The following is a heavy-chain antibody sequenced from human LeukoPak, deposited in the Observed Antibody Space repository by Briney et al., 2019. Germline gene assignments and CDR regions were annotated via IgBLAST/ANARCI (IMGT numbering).Heavy chain of an antibody. CDR2: MSWKSGSI. V-gene: IGHV3-9*01. D-gene: IGHD5-18*01. J-gene: IGHJ3*02. CDR1: GFNFDDYA. Sequence: GGSLRLSCAASGFNFDDYAMHWVRQVPGQDLEWVSSMSWKSGSIGYADSVTGRFTISRDNAKNSLYLQMNSLRTEDTALYYCTKDLRSFVDTTVVTAFDIWGQGTLVTVSS. CDR3: TKDLRSFVDTTVVTAFDI.